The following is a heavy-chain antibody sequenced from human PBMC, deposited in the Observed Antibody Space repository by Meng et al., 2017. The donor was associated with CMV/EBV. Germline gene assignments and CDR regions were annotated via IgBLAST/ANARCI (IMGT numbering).Heavy chain of an antibody. CDR3: AREQQQVVDY. V-gene: IGHV3-30-3*01. D-gene: IGHD6-13*01. Sequence: SLKISCAASGFSFRTYAMHWVRQAPGEGLEWVAVISYDGSNIYHADPVKGRFTISRDNSKNTLYLQMNGLRPEDTAIYYCAREQQQVVDYWGQGTLVTVSS. CDR2: ISYDGSNI. J-gene: IGHJ4*02. CDR1: GFSFRTYA.